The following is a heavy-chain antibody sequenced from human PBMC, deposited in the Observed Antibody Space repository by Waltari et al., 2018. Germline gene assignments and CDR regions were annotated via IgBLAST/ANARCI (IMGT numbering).Heavy chain of an antibody. Sequence: EVQLVESGGGLVQPGGSLRLSCAASGFTFSSYAMSWVRQAPGKGLEWVSAISGSGGSTYYADSVKGRFTISRDNSKNTLYLQMNSLRAEDTAVYYCAKDASPYRRLGKYYYYYYMDVWGKGTTVTVSS. V-gene: IGHV3-23*04. CDR1: GFTFSSYA. CDR3: AKDASPYRRLGKYYYYYYMDV. D-gene: IGHD6-25*01. CDR2: ISGSGGST. J-gene: IGHJ6*03.